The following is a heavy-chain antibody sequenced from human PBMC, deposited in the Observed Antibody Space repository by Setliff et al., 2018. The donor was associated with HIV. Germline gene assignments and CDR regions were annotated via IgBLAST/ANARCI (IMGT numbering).Heavy chain of an antibody. J-gene: IGHJ4*02. CDR2: INHSGRT. V-gene: IGHV4-34*01. D-gene: IGHD4-17*01. CDR3: AAFFVTPLTTQDF. Sequence: PSETLSLTCAVYGGSFTNYFWSWIRQSPGKGLEWIGEINHSGRTKYNPSLKSRVTMSVDTSKNQFSLKVSSVTAADTAIYYCAAFFVTPLTTQDFWGQGTLVTVSS. CDR1: GGSFTNYF.